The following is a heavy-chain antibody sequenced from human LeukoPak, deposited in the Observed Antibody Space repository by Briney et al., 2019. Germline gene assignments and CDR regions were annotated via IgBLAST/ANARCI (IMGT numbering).Heavy chain of an antibody. CDR3: ARSILVGTATAPWFDY. Sequence: GESLQISCKGSGYSFTNYWIGWVRQMPGKGLEWMGIIYPGDSDTRYSPSFQGQVTISADKSISTAYLQWRSLKASDTAMYYCARSILVGTATAPWFDYWGQGTLVTVSS. V-gene: IGHV5-51*01. CDR1: GYSFTNYW. CDR2: IYPGDSDT. J-gene: IGHJ4*02. D-gene: IGHD2-15*01.